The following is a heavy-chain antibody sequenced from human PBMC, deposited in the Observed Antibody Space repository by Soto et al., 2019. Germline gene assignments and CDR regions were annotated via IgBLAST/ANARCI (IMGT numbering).Heavy chain of an antibody. D-gene: IGHD5-12*01. Sequence: ASETLSLTCTVSGGSISSGGYYWSWIRQHPGKGLEWIGYIYYSGSTYYNPSLKSRVTISVDTSKNQFSLKLSSVTAADTAVYYCAREQMALFDYWGQGTLVTSPQ. J-gene: IGHJ4*02. V-gene: IGHV4-31*03. CDR2: IYYSGST. CDR3: AREQMALFDY. CDR1: GGSISSGGYY.